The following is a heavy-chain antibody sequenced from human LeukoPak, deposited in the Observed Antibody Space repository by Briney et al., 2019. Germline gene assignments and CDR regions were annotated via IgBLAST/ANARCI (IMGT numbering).Heavy chain of an antibody. CDR1: GFTFSSYW. J-gene: IGHJ6*03. CDR2: INSDGSST. D-gene: IGHD6-19*01. CDR3: ARVAGYSSGWHQYYYYYYMDV. Sequence: GGSLRLSCAASGFTFSSYWMHWVRQAPGKGLVWVSRINSDGSSTSYADSVKGRFTISRDNAKNTLYLQMNSLRAEDTAVYYCARVAGYSSGWHQYYYYYYMDVWGKGTTVTVSS. V-gene: IGHV3-74*01.